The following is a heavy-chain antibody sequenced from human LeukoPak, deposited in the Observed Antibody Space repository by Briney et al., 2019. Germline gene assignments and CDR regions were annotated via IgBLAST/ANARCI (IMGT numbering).Heavy chain of an antibody. CDR3: AGDMVRGDNYYYYMDV. J-gene: IGHJ6*03. V-gene: IGHV1-2*02. CDR2: INPNSGGT. Sequence: ASVKVSCKASGYTFTGYYMHWVRQAPGQGLEWMGWINPNSGGTNYAQKFQGRVTITRDTSISTAYMELSRLRSDDTAVYYCAGDMVRGDNYYYYMDVWGKGTTVTVSS. CDR1: GYTFTGYY. D-gene: IGHD3-10*01.